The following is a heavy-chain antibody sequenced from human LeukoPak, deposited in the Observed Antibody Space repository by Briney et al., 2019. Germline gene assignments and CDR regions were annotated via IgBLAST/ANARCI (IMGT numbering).Heavy chain of an antibody. D-gene: IGHD6-19*01. J-gene: IGHJ4*02. V-gene: IGHV3-30-3*01. CDR2: ISYDGSNK. Sequence: GGSLRLSCAASGFTFSSYAMHWVRQAPGKGLEWVAVISYDGSNKYYADSVRGRFTISRDNFKNTLYLQMNSLRADDTAVYYCTKEPRESTVAGPFDYWGQGTLVIVSS. CDR1: GFTFSSYA. CDR3: TKEPRESTVAGPFDY.